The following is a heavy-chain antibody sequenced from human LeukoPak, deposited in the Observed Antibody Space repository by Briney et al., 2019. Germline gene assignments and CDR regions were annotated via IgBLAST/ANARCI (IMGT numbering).Heavy chain of an antibody. V-gene: IGHV4-39*01. D-gene: IGHD2-15*01. CDR2: VSYTRST. Sequence: SETLSLTCTVPGVSISSGSYYWGWIRQPPGKGLEWIGSVSYTRSTYYNPSLKGEVTISVDTSKNQFSLKVRSVTAADAAVYYCGRQEGICSGGGCYHYLATWGQGTMVTVSS. J-gene: IGHJ3*02. CDR3: GRQEGICSGGGCYHYLAT. CDR1: GVSISSGSYY.